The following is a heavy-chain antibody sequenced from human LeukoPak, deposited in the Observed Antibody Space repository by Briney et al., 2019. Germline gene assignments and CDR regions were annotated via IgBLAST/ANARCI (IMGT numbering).Heavy chain of an antibody. CDR2: INPNSGGT. V-gene: IGHV1-2*02. J-gene: IGHJ4*02. CDR3: ARDGYYYGSGSDY. CDR1: GYTFTGYY. D-gene: IGHD3-10*01. Sequence: ASVKVSCKASGYTFTGYYIHWVRQAPGQGLEWMGWINPNSGGTNYAQKFQGRVTMTRDTSISTAYMELSRLRSDDTAVYYCARDGYYYGSGSDYWGQGTLVTVSS.